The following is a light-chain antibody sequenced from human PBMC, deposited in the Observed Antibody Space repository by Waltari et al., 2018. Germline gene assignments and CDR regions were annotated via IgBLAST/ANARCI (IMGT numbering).Light chain of an antibody. CDR1: QGISTY. V-gene: IGKV1-8*01. Sequence: AIRMTQSPSSFSASTGDRVTITCRASQGISTYLAWYQQKSGKAPKLLIYAASTLQSGVPSRFSGSGSGTDFTLTISSLQAEDVAVYYCQQYYSTPHTFGQGTKLEIK. CDR2: AAS. CDR3: QQYYSTPHT. J-gene: IGKJ2*01.